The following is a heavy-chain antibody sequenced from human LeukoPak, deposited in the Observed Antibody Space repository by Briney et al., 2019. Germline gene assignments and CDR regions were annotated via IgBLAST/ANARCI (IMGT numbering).Heavy chain of an antibody. V-gene: IGHV3-7*01. CDR1: GFTFSNFW. D-gene: IGHD4-17*01. CDR3: ARDGTVTTAFDY. Sequence: HPGESLRLSCTASGFTFSNFWMGWVRQAPGKGLEWVANIKQDETEKFYLGSVKGRFTISRDNSKNTLYLQMNSLRAEDTAVYYCARDGTVTTAFDYWGQGTLVTVSS. CDR2: IKQDETEK. J-gene: IGHJ4*02.